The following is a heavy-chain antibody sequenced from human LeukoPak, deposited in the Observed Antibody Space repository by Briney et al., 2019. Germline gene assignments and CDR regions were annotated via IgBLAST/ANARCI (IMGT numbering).Heavy chain of an antibody. CDR3: ARVGSYDFWSGYLNYYYYYMDV. J-gene: IGHJ6*03. CDR1: GFTFSGYW. CDR2: INQDGSEK. Sequence: GGSLRLSCAASGFTFSGYWMSWVRQAPGKGLEWVSNINQDGSEKYYVDSVKGRFTISRDNAKNSLYLQMNSLRAEDTAVYYCARVGSYDFWSGYLNYYYYYMDVWGKGTTVTVSS. D-gene: IGHD3-3*01. V-gene: IGHV3-7*01.